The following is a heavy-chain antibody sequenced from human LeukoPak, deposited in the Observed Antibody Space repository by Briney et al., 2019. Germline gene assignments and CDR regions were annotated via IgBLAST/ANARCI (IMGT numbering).Heavy chain of an antibody. CDR2: INHSGST. Sequence: SETLSLTCAVYGGSFSGYYWSWLRQPPGKGLEWIGEINHSGSTNYNPSLKSRVTISVDTSKNQFSLKLSSVTAADTAVYYCARHKVGGSYYKVLYWGQGTLVTVSS. J-gene: IGHJ4*02. CDR3: ARHKVGGSYYKVLY. V-gene: IGHV4-34*01. D-gene: IGHD3-10*01. CDR1: GGSFSGYY.